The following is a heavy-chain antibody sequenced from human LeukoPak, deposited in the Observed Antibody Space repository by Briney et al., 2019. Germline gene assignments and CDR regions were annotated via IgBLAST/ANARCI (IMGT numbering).Heavy chain of an antibody. CDR2: ISAYNGNT. V-gene: IGHV1-18*01. CDR1: GYTFTSYG. Sequence: ALVKVSCKASGYTFTSYGISWVRQAPGQGLEWMGWISAYNGNTNYAQKLQGRVTMTTDTSTSTAYMELRSLRSDDTAVYYCARDWANWWELLNLRYYYGMDVWGQGTTVTVSS. D-gene: IGHD1-26*01. CDR3: ARDWANWWELLNLRYYYGMDV. J-gene: IGHJ6*02.